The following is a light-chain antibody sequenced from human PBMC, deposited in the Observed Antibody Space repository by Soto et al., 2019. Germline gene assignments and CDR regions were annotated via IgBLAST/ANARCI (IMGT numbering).Light chain of an antibody. Sequence: EIVLTQSPGTLSLSPGERATLSCRASQSLSGNYLAWYQQKPGQAPRVLIYGASSRATGIPDRFSGGGSGTAFTRTISRLEPEDFAVYYCQHYGGSLYTFGQGTKVEIK. V-gene: IGKV3-20*01. J-gene: IGKJ2*01. CDR1: QSLSGNY. CDR2: GAS. CDR3: QHYGGSLYT.